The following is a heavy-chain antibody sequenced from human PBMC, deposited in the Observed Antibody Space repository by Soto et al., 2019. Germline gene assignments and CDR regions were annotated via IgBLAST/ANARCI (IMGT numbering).Heavy chain of an antibody. CDR3: ARGVTMVRGVIHTPYFDY. CDR1: GGSISSGGYY. CDR2: IYYSGST. V-gene: IGHV4-31*03. D-gene: IGHD3-10*01. Sequence: QVQLQESGPGLVKPSQTLSLTCTVSGGSISSGGYYWSWIRQHPGKGLEWIGYIYYSGSTYYNPSLKSRVTISVDTSMNQFSLKLSSVSAADTAVYYCARGVTMVRGVIHTPYFDYWGQGTLVTVSS. J-gene: IGHJ4*02.